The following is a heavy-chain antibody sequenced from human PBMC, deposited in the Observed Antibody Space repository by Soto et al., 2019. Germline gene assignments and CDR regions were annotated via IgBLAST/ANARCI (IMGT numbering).Heavy chain of an antibody. Sequence: QITLKESGPTLVKPAQTVTLTCTFSGFSLSTTGVGVGWIRQPPGKALEWLALFYWDDDKHYRPSLKSRLTITKDTSKNRVVLTMTNMDPVDTATYYCAKRRCYGDFHHWGQGTLVTVSS. CDR3: AKRRCYGDFHH. CDR2: FYWDDDK. D-gene: IGHD4-17*01. V-gene: IGHV2-5*02. J-gene: IGHJ1*01. CDR1: GFSLSTTGVG.